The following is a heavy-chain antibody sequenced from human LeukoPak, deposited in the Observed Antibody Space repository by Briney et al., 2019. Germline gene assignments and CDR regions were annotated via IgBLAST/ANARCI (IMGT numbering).Heavy chain of an antibody. J-gene: IGHJ1*01. CDR2: INTDGSST. Sequence: GGSLRLSCAASGFTFSSYWMHWVRQAPGKGLVWVSRINTDGSSTDYADSVKGRFTISRDNAKNTLYLQMSSLRAEDTAVYYCARDSDQGGVNFQHWGQGTLVTVSS. V-gene: IGHV3-74*01. CDR1: GFTFSSYW. D-gene: IGHD2-2*01. CDR3: ARDSDQGGVNFQH.